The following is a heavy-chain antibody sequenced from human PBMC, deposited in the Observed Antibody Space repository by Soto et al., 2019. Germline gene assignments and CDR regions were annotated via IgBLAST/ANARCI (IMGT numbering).Heavy chain of an antibody. Sequence: EVQLVESGGGLVKPGGSLRLSCVVSGFTFSSYSMNWVRQAPGKGLEWVSSICSGSNYTYYADSVKGRFTISRDNAKNSVYLQMNSLRAEDTALYYCARDFKESQYYYYCMDVWGKGTTVTVSS. CDR2: ICSGSNYT. V-gene: IGHV3-21*06. CDR1: GFTFSSYS. D-gene: IGHD3-10*01. J-gene: IGHJ6*03. CDR3: ARDFKESQYYYYCMDV.